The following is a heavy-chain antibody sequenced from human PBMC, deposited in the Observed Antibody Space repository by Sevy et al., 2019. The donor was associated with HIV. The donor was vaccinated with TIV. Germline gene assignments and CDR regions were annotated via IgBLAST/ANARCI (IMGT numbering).Heavy chain of an antibody. CDR3: ARAPYSSISYTY. CDR1: GFTFSSYW. D-gene: IGHD3-3*02. Sequence: GGSLRLSCAASGFTFSSYWMHWVRQAPGKGLVWVSRIHSDGISTSYADSVKGRFTISRDNAKNTLYLQMNSLRAEDTAVYYCARAPYSSISYTYWGQGTLVTVSS. J-gene: IGHJ4*02. V-gene: IGHV3-74*01. CDR2: IHSDGIST.